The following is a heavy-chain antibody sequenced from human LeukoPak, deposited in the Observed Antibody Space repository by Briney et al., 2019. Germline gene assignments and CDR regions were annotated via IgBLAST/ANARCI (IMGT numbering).Heavy chain of an antibody. CDR3: AKEYVLRYFDWFSYDYYYGMDV. V-gene: IGHV3-43*02. Sequence: GGSLRLSCVASGFTFDDYAMHWVRQAPGKGLEWVSLISGDGGSTYYADSVKGRFTISRDNSKNSLYLQMNSLRAEDTALYYCAKEYVLRYFDWFSYDYYYGMDVWGQGTTVTVSS. J-gene: IGHJ6*02. D-gene: IGHD3-9*01. CDR1: GFTFDDYA. CDR2: ISGDGGST.